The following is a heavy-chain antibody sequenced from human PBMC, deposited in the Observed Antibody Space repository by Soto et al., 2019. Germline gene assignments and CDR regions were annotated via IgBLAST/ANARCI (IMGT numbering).Heavy chain of an antibody. D-gene: IGHD6-13*01. CDR1: GFTFSSYA. J-gene: IGHJ4*02. Sequence: EVQLVESGGGLVQPGGSLRLSCAASGFTFSSYAMHWVRQAPGKGLEYVSAISSNGGSTYYANSVKGRFTISRDNSKNTLYLQMGSLRAEDMAVYYCARGGRQQLVPGYYFDYWGQGTLVTVSS. CDR3: ARGGRQQLVPGYYFDY. V-gene: IGHV3-64*01. CDR2: ISSNGGST.